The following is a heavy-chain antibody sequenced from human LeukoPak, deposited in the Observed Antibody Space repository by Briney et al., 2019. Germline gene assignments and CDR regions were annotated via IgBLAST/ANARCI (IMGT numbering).Heavy chain of an antibody. D-gene: IGHD3-3*01. Sequence: ASVKVSCKASGYTFTSYDINWVRQATGQGLEWMGWMNPNSGNTGYAQKFQGRVTMTRNTSISTAYMELSSLRSEDTAVYYCARVHYDFWSGYSGYYYYGMDVWGQGTTVTVSS. CDR2: MNPNSGNT. CDR1: GYTFTSYD. J-gene: IGHJ6*02. V-gene: IGHV1-8*01. CDR3: ARVHYDFWSGYSGYYYYGMDV.